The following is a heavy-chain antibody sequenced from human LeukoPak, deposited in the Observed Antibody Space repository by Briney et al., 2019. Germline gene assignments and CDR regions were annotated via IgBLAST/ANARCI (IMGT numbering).Heavy chain of an antibody. J-gene: IGHJ3*02. V-gene: IGHV1-46*03. CDR2: INPSGGST. CDR3: ASATVVHRDAFDI. D-gene: IGHD4-23*01. CDR1: GYTFTSYY. Sequence: ASVKVSCKASGYTFTSYYMHWVRQAPGQGLEWMGIINPSGGSTSYAQKFQGRVTMTRDTSTSTVYMELSSLRSEDTAVYYCASATVVHRDAFDIWGQGTMVTVSS.